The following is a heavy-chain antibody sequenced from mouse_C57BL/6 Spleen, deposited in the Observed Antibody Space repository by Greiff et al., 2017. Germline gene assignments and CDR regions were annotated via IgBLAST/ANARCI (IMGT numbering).Heavy chain of an antibody. CDR1: GYAFSSSW. D-gene: IGHD6-1*01. J-gene: IGHJ4*01. V-gene: IGHV1-82*01. CDR3: ALWRDYAMDY. Sequence: QVQLQQSGPELVKPGASVKISCKASGYAFSSSWMNWVKQRPGKGLEWIGRIYPGDGDTNYNGKFKGKATLTADKSSSTAYMQLSSLTSDDSAVYFCALWRDYAMDYWGQGTSVTVSS. CDR2: IYPGDGDT.